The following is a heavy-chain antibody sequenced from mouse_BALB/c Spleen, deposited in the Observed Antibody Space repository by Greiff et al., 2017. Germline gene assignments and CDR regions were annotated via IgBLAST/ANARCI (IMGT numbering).Heavy chain of an antibody. CDR3: AREGYGNGRAMDY. V-gene: IGHV2-9*02. D-gene: IGHD2-1*01. Sequence: VQVVESGPGLVAPSQSLSITCTVSGFSLTSYGVHWVRQPPGKGLEWLGVIWAGGSTNYNSALMSRLSISKDNSKSQVFLKMNSLQTDDTAMYYCAREGYGNGRAMDYWGQGTSVTVSS. CDR2: IWAGGST. J-gene: IGHJ4*01. CDR1: GFSLTSYG.